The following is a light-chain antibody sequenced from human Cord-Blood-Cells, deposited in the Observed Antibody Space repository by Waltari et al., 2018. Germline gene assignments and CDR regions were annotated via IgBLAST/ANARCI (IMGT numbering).Light chain of an antibody. CDR2: GAS. CDR1: QSVSSN. J-gene: IGKJ1*01. CDR3: QQYNNWPWT. V-gene: IGKV3-15*01. Sequence: EIVMTPSPATLSVSPGERATLCCRASQSVSSNLAWYQQKPGQAPRLLIYGASTRATGIPARFSGSGSGTEFTLTISSLQSEDFAVYYCQQYNNWPWTLGQGTKVEIK.